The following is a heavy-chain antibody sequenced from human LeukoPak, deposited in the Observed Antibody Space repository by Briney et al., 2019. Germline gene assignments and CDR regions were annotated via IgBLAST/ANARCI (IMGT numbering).Heavy chain of an antibody. CDR3: ATAPYDSSGYTANHDY. CDR1: GFTVSSNY. CDR2: LYRDGST. J-gene: IGHJ4*02. Sequence: GGSLRLSCAASGFTVSSNYISWVRQAPGKGLEWVSVLYRDGSTYYADSVKGRFTISRDNSKNTVSLQMTNLRPEDTAVYYCATAPYDSSGYTANHDYWGQGTLVTVSS. V-gene: IGHV3-53*01. D-gene: IGHD3-22*01.